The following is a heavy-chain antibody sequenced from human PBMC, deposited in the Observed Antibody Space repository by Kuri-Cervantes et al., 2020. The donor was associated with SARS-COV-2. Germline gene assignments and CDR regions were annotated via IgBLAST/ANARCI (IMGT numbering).Heavy chain of an antibody. CDR1: GFTFSSYG. CDR2: IRYDGSNK. CDR3: AKEAVRGDGFFDY. V-gene: IGHV3-30*02. D-gene: IGHD5-24*01. Sequence: GESLKISCAASGFTFSSYGMHWVRQAPGKGLEWVAFIRYDGSNKYYADSVKGRFTISRDKTENSLYLQMNSMSAEDTAVYYCAKEAVRGDGFFDYWGQRTLVTVSS. J-gene: IGHJ4*02.